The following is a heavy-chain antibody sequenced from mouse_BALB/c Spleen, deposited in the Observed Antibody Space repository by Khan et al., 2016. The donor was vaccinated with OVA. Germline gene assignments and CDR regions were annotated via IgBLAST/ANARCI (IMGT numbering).Heavy chain of an antibody. V-gene: IGHV2-3*01. CDR3: AKDRGYYAVDY. J-gene: IGHJ4*01. CDR2: IWGDGNT. Sequence: QVQLKESGPGLVAPSQSLSITCTVSGFSLTSYGVSWVRQPPGKGLEWLGVIWGDGNTNFHSALRSKLSISKDNSKSPVFLKLNSLQHDDTATYYCAKDRGYYAVDYWGQGTSVTVSS. CDR1: GFSLTSYG.